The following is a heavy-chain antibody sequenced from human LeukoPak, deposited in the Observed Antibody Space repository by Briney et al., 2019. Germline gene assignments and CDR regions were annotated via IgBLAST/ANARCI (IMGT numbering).Heavy chain of an antibody. CDR1: GYSISSGYY. Sequence: SETLSLTCAVSGYSISSGYYWGWIRQPPGKGLEWIGSIYHSGTTYYNPSLKSRVTISVDTSKNQFSLKLSSVTAADTAVYYCARRRNMDVWGKGTTVTVSS. CDR2: IYHSGTT. V-gene: IGHV4-38-2*01. CDR3: ARRRNMDV. J-gene: IGHJ6*03.